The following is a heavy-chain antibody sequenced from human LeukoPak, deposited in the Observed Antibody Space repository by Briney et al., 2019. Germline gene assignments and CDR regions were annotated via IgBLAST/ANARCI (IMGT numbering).Heavy chain of an antibody. D-gene: IGHD3-16*02. Sequence: SQTLSLTCTVSDFSISSGDHYWSWIRQPPGKGLEWIGYIYYSGTTYYNPSLKSRVTISVDTSKNQFSLKLTSVIAADTAVYYCARVVYEYVWGSYRYPHYFDLWAGEPWSPSLQ. CDR1: DFSISSGDHY. J-gene: IGHJ4*02. CDR2: IYYSGTT. V-gene: IGHV4-30-4*01. CDR3: ARVVYEYVWGSYRYPHYFDL.